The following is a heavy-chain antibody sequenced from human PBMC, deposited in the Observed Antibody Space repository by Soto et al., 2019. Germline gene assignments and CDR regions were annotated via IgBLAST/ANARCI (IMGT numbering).Heavy chain of an antibody. Sequence: QVQLQESGPGLVKPSQTLSLTCTVSGGSISSSGYYWSWIRQHPGKGLAWIGYIYDSGSTYYNPSLKSRVTISVDTSKNQFSLKLSSLTAADTAVYYCVREEGGGYDHRWFDPWGQGTLVTVSS. CDR3: VREEGGGYDHRWFDP. V-gene: IGHV4-31*03. J-gene: IGHJ5*02. CDR1: GGSISSSGYY. D-gene: IGHD5-12*01. CDR2: IYDSGST.